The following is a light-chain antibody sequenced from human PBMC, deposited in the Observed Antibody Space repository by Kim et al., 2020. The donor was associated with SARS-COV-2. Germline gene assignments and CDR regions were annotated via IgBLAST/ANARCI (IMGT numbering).Light chain of an antibody. CDR1: KLGDKY. J-gene: IGLJ3*02. CDR2: QDS. V-gene: IGLV3-1*01. Sequence: VSPGQTASITCSGDKLGDKYACWYQQKPGQSPVLVIYQDSKRPSGIPERFSGSNSGNTATLTISGTQAMDEADYYCQAWESSTAVFGGGTKLTVL. CDR3: QAWESSTAV.